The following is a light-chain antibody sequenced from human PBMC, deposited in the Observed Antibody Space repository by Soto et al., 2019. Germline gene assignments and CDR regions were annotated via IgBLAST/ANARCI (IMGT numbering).Light chain of an antibody. CDR2: GAS. CDR1: QSVSSSY. J-gene: IGKJ1*01. Sequence: EILLTQSPGTLSLSPGERATLSWGASQSVSSSYLAWYKQKPGQAPRLLIYGASNRATGISDSLRGSGSGTEFSLTIARMEPEDFAVYYCQQYGYSRTFGQGTQVDIK. V-gene: IGKV3-20*01. CDR3: QQYGYSRT.